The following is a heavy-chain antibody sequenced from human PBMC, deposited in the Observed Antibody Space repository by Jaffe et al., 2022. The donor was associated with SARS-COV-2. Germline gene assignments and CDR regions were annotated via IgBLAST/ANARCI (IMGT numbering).Heavy chain of an antibody. J-gene: IGHJ4*02. V-gene: IGHV3-15*01. D-gene: IGHD3-22*01. CDR2: IKSKTDGGTT. CDR3: TTVGSRDYYDSSGFPFDY. CDR1: GFTFSNAW. Sequence: EVQLVESGGGLVKPGGSLRLSCAASGFTFSNAWMSWVRQAPGKGLEWVGRIKSKTDGGTTDYAAPVKGRFTISRDDSKNTLYLQMNSLKTEDTAVYYCTTVGSRDYYDSSGFPFDYWGQGTLVTVSS.